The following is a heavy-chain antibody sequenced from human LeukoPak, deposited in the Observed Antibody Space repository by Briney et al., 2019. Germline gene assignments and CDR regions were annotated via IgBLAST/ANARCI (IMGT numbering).Heavy chain of an antibody. Sequence: GGSLRLSCAASGFTFSSYEMNWVRQAPGKGLEWVSYISSRGSTIYYAESVKGRFTSSRDNAKNSLYLQMSSLRAEDTAVYYCARDFYGSGSYGPWGQGTLVTVSS. D-gene: IGHD3-10*01. CDR2: ISSRGSTI. V-gene: IGHV3-48*03. J-gene: IGHJ5*02. CDR1: GFTFSSYE. CDR3: ARDFYGSGSYGP.